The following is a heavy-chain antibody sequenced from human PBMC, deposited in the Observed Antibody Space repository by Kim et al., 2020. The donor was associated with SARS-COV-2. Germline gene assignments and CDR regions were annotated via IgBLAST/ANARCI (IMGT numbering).Heavy chain of an antibody. D-gene: IGHD1-26*01. Sequence: SETLSLTCTVSGGSISSYYWSWIRQPPGKGLEWIGYIYYSGSTNYNPSLKSRVTISVDTSKNQFSLKLSSVTAADTAVYYCARYSGSYYNFDYWGQGTLVTVSS. CDR2: IYYSGST. CDR1: GGSISSYY. V-gene: IGHV4-59*01. CDR3: ARYSGSYYNFDY. J-gene: IGHJ4*02.